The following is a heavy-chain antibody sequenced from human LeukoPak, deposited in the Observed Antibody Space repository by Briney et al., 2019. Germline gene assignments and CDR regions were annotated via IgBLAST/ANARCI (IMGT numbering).Heavy chain of an antibody. J-gene: IGHJ6*03. CDR3: ARHSEHYYGLGNYYKYYYYMDV. Sequence: ASVKVSCKASGYTFTSYYMHWVRQAPGQGLEWMGIINPSGGSTSYAQKFQGRVTMTRDMSTSTAYMELSSLRFEDTAVYYCARHSEHYYGLGNYYKYYYYMDVWGKGTTVTISS. D-gene: IGHD3-10*01. V-gene: IGHV1-46*01. CDR1: GYTFTSYY. CDR2: INPSGGST.